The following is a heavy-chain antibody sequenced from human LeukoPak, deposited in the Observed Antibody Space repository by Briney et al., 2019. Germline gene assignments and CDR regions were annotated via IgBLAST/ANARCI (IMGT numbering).Heavy chain of an antibody. Sequence: GGSLKLSCAASGFTFSGSAMHWVRQASGKGLEWVGRIRSRANSYATSYGASVKGRFTISRDDSKNTAYMQMNSLKTEDTAVYFCTRRYYYASSGNFQRDYWGQGTLVTVSS. J-gene: IGHJ4*02. CDR2: IRSRANSYAT. CDR3: TRRYYYASSGNFQRDY. D-gene: IGHD3-22*01. V-gene: IGHV3-73*01. CDR1: GFTFSGSA.